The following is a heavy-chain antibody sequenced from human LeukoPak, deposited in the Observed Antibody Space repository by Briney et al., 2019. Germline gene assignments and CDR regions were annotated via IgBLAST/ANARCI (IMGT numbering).Heavy chain of an antibody. D-gene: IGHD3-22*01. CDR2: IYYSGST. CDR1: GFTFSSYG. V-gene: IGHV4-39*01. Sequence: GTLRLSCAASGFTFSSYGMSWVRQPPGKGLEWIGSIYYSGSTYYNPSLKSRVTISVDTSKNQFSLKLSSVTAADTAVYYCARHGYYDSSGYGDDAFDIWGQGTMVTVSS. CDR3: ARHGYYDSSGYGDDAFDI. J-gene: IGHJ3*02.